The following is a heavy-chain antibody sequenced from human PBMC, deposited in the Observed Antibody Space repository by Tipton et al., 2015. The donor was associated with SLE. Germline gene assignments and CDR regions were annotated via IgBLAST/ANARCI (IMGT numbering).Heavy chain of an antibody. CDR3: ARKLKAYYFDY. J-gene: IGHJ4*02. CDR1: GGSLSSSSYY. V-gene: IGHV4-39*01. Sequence: TLSLTCTVSGGSLSSSSYYLGWIRQPPGKGLEWIGSIYYSGSTYYNPSLKSRVTISVDTSKDQFSLKLSSVTAADTAVYYCARKLKAYYFDYWGQGTLVTVSS. CDR2: IYYSGST.